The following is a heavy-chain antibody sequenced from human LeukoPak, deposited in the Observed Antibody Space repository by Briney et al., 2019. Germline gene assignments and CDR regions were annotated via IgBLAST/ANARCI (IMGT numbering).Heavy chain of an antibody. D-gene: IGHD3-3*01. CDR2: INHSGST. CDR1: GGSFSGYY. J-gene: IGHJ4*02. Sequence: PSETLSLTCAVYGGSFSGYYWSWIRQPPGKGLEWIGEINHSGSTNYNPSLKSRVTISVDTSKNQFSLKLSSVTAADTAVYYCARPKENYYDSPISPFDYWGQGTLVTVSS. CDR3: ARPKENYYDSPISPFDY. V-gene: IGHV4-34*01.